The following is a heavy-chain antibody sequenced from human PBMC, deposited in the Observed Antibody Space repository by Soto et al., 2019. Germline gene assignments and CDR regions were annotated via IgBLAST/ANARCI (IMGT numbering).Heavy chain of an antibody. CDR1: GYRFSRSW. J-gene: IGHJ4*02. V-gene: IGHV5-51*01. CDR2: VYPSDSDV. D-gene: IGHD1-1*01. CDR3: TRGATGPFDN. Sequence: LGASQTISCQGTGYRFSRSWIGWVRQKPGKGLEWLGNVYPSDSDVSYSPAFEGQVTISADNSINTASSQLPNLPASHTATYYCTRGATGPFDNWGQGTRVTVAS.